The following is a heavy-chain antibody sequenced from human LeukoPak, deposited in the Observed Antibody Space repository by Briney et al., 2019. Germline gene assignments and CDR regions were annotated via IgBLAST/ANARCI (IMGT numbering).Heavy chain of an antibody. D-gene: IGHD6-25*01. CDR1: GGSISSYF. Sequence: SETLSLTCTASGGSISSYFWSWIRQPPGKGLEWIGYIYYSGSTNYNPSLKSRVTISVDTSKNQFSLKLSSVTAADTAVYYCASARLGSGLEGAFDIWGQGTMVTVSS. CDR3: ASARLGSGLEGAFDI. J-gene: IGHJ3*02. V-gene: IGHV4-59*01. CDR2: IYYSGST.